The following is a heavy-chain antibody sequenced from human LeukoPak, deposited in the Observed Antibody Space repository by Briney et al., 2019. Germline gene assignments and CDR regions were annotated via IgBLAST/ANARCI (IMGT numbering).Heavy chain of an antibody. CDR1: GGSISSYY. D-gene: IGHD3-9*01. CDR3: ARGIRYFDSSMMSDY. J-gene: IGHJ4*02. V-gene: IGHV4-59*01. CDR2: IYYSGST. Sequence: KPSETLSLTCTVSGGSISSYYWSWIRQPPGKGLEWIGYIYYSGSTNYNPSLKSRVTISVDTSKNQFSLKLSSVTAADTAVYYCARGIRYFDSSMMSDYWGQGILVTVSS.